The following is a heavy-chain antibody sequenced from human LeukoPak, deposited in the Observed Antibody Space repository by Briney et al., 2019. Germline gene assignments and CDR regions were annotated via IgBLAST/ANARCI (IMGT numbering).Heavy chain of an antibody. J-gene: IGHJ4*02. D-gene: IGHD6-13*01. CDR1: GFIFSSYG. V-gene: IGHV3-33*01. CDR3: ARDGGWQQLGFDH. Sequence: PGRSLRVSCAASGFIFSSYGMHWVRQAPGKGLEWVAVIWSDGSEQHYADSVKGRFTISRDNSKNTLYLQMNSLRAEDTAVYYCARDGGWQQLGFDHWGQGTLVTVSS. CDR2: IWSDGSEQ.